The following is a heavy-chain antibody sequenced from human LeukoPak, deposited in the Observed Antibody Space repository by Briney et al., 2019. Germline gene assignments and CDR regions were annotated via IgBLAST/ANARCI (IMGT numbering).Heavy chain of an antibody. J-gene: IGHJ4*02. Sequence: PSQTLSLTCAVSGGSISSGGYSWSWIRQPPGKGLEWIGEINHSGSTNYNPSLKSRVTISVDTSKNQFSLKLSSVTAADTAVYYCARGPLGGFDYWGQGTLVTVSS. CDR3: ARGPLGGFDY. CDR1: GGSISSGGYS. V-gene: IGHV4-30-2*01. D-gene: IGHD3-10*01. CDR2: INHSGST.